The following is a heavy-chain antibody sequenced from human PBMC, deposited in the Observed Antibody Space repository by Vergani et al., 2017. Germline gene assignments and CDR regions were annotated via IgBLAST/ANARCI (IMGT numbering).Heavy chain of an antibody. D-gene: IGHD3-22*01. CDR3: ARDAYYDSSGYYYMDV. CDR2: ISGSAGST. V-gene: IGHV3-23*01. CDR1: GFTFSSYA. J-gene: IGHJ6*03. Sequence: EVQLLESGGGLVQPGGSLRLSCAASGFTFSSYAMSWVRQAPGKGLEWVSAISGSAGSTYYADSVKGRFTISRDNSKNTLYLQMNSLRAEDTAVYYCARDAYYDSSGYYYMDVWGKGTTVTVSS.